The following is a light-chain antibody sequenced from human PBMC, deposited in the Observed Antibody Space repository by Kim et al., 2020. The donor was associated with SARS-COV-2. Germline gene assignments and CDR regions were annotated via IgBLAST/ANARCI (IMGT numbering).Light chain of an antibody. CDR3: QKYNSAPWT. Sequence: GDRVTITCRASQGITNSLAWYQQKPGKVPQLLIYAASALQSGVPSRFIGSGSGTDFTLTISSLQPEDVATYYCQKYNSAPWTLWQGTKVDIK. CDR1: QGITNS. J-gene: IGKJ1*01. CDR2: AAS. V-gene: IGKV1-27*01.